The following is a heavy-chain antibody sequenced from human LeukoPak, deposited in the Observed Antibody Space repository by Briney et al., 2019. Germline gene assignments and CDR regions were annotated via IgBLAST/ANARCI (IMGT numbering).Heavy chain of an antibody. J-gene: IGHJ4*02. Sequence: ASVKVSCKASGYTFTSYGISWVRQAPGQGLEWMGWISAYNGNTNYAQKLQGRVTMTRDTSTSTAYMELRSLRSDDTAVYYCASVYSSGWYGYWGQGTLVTVSS. CDR1: GYTFTSYG. CDR2: ISAYNGNT. D-gene: IGHD6-19*01. V-gene: IGHV1-18*01. CDR3: ASVYSSGWYGY.